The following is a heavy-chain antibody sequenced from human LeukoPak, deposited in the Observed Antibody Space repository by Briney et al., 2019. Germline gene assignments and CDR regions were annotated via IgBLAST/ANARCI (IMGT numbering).Heavy chain of an antibody. Sequence: SETLSLTCTVSGGSISSSSYYWGWIRQPPGKGLEWIGSIYYSGSTYYNPSLKSRVTISVDTSKNQFSLKLSSVTAADTAVYYCARKEQLVSGANDYWGQGTLVTASS. D-gene: IGHD6-13*01. CDR3: ARKEQLVSGANDY. CDR2: IYYSGST. J-gene: IGHJ4*02. V-gene: IGHV4-39*01. CDR1: GGSISSSSYY.